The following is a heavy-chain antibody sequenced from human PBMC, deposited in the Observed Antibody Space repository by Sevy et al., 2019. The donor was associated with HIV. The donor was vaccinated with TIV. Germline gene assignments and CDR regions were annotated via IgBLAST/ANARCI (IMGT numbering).Heavy chain of an antibody. J-gene: IGHJ6*03. V-gene: IGHV3-30-3*01. CDR3: ARDRDFWSGPRWRYMDV. CDR2: ISYDGSNK. CDR1: GFTFSSYA. Sequence: GGSLRLSCAASGFTFSSYAMHRVRQAPGKGLEWVAVISYDGSNKYYADSVKGRFTISRDNSKNTLYLQMNSLRAEDTAVYYCARDRDFWSGPRWRYMDVWGKGTTVTVSS. D-gene: IGHD3-3*01.